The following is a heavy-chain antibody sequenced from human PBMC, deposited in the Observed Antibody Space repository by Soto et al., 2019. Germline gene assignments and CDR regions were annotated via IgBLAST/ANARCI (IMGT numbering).Heavy chain of an antibody. V-gene: IGHV1-8*01. CDR2: MNPNSGNT. CDR3: ARVRYYYDSSGYLSRGSYYYGMDV. Sequence: ASVKVSCKASGYTFTSYDINWVRQATGQGLEWMGWMNPNSGNTGYAQKFQGRVTMTRNTSISTAYMELSSLRSEDTAVYYCARVRYYYDSSGYLSRGSYYYGMDVWGQGTTVTVSS. J-gene: IGHJ6*02. D-gene: IGHD3-22*01. CDR1: GYTFTSYD.